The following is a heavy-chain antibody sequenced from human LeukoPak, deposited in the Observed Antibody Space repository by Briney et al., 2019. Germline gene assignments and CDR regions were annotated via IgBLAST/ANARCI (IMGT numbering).Heavy chain of an antibody. Sequence: ASVTVSCKASGYTFTGYYMHWVRQAPGQGLEWMGWINPNSGGTNYAQKFQGWVTMTTDTSTSTAYMELRSLRSDDTAVYYCARDRTYDYVWGSYLYYFDYWGQGTLVTVSS. CDR2: INPNSGGT. D-gene: IGHD3-16*02. CDR1: GYTFTGYY. V-gene: IGHV1-2*04. J-gene: IGHJ4*02. CDR3: ARDRTYDYVWGSYLYYFDY.